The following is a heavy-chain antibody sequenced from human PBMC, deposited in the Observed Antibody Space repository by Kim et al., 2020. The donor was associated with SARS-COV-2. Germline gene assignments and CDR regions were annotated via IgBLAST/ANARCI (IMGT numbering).Heavy chain of an antibody. CDR3: ARAFTIFGDDNWFDP. J-gene: IGHJ5*02. CDR2: IYPGDSDT. V-gene: IGHV5-51*01. Sequence: GESLKISCKGSGYSFTSYWIGWVRQMPGKGLEWMGIIYPGDSDTRYSPSFQGQVTISADKSISTAYLQWSSLKASDTAMYYCARAFTIFGDDNWFDPWGQGTLVTVSS. CDR1: GYSFTSYW. D-gene: IGHD3-3*01.